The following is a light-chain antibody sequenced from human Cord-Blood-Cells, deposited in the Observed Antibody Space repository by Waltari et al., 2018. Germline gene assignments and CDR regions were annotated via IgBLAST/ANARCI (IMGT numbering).Light chain of an antibody. CDR1: SGSIASHY. CDR2: EDN. CDR3: QSYDSSNQV. Sequence: NFMLTQPHSVSESPGKTVTISCTRSSGSIASHYVQGYPQRPGSAPTTVIYEDNQRPSGVPDRFSGSIDSSSNSASLTISGLKTEDEADYYCQSYDSSNQVFGGGTKLTVL. V-gene: IGLV6-57*03. J-gene: IGLJ3*02.